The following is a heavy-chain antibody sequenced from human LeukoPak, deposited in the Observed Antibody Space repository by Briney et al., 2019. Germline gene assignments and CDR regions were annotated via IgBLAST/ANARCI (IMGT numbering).Heavy chain of an antibody. V-gene: IGHV3-23*01. CDR1: GFTFSSYA. Sequence: PGGSPRLSCAASGFTFSSYAMSWVRQAPGKGLERVSAISGSGGSTYYADSVKGRFTISRDNSKNTLYLQMNSLRAEDTAVYYCANLRGTGEYYFDYWGQGTLVTVSS. CDR2: ISGSGGST. CDR3: ANLRGTGEYYFDY. J-gene: IGHJ4*02. D-gene: IGHD3/OR15-3a*01.